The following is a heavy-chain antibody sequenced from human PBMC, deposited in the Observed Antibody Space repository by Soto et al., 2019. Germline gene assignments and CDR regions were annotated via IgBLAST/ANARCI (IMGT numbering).Heavy chain of an antibody. Sequence: SGGALRLSRAASGFTFTSYGIHWVRQAPGNGLECVAVIWYDGSNKYYADSVKGRFTISRDNSKNTLYLQMNSLRAEDTAVYYCARDSMSRPRVGYFDYWGQGTLVTVSS. CDR2: IWYDGSNK. CDR3: ARDSMSRPRVGYFDY. J-gene: IGHJ4*02. V-gene: IGHV3-33*01. D-gene: IGHD3-16*01. CDR1: GFTFTSYG.